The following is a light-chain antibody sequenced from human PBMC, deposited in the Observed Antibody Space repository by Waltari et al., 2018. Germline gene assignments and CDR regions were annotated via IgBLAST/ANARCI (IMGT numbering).Light chain of an antibody. CDR2: GNE. Sequence: QSVLTQPPSASGTPGPRVTISCSGSSPNLGRHTVNWYQQVPGTAPKLLIYGNEPRPSGVPDRFSGSKSGTSASLAITGLQSEDEADYYCATWDDSLNGRVFGGGTKLTVL. CDR3: ATWDDSLNGRV. CDR1: SPNLGRHT. J-gene: IGLJ3*02. V-gene: IGLV1-44*01.